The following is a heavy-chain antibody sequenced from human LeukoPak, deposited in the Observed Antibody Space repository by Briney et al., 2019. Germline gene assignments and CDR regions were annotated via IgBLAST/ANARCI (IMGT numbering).Heavy chain of an antibody. D-gene: IGHD3-22*01. CDR2: INPKSGGT. CDR3: TRNTHFYDSIGYDEDY. V-gene: IGHV1-2*02. Sequence: ASVKVSCKASGYTFTSYYMHWVRQAPGQGLEWMGWINPKSGGTNYAQKFQGRVTMTRDTSISTAYMELSRLRSDDTAVYYCTRNTHFYDSIGYDEDYWGQGTLVTVSS. J-gene: IGHJ4*02. CDR1: GYTFTSYY.